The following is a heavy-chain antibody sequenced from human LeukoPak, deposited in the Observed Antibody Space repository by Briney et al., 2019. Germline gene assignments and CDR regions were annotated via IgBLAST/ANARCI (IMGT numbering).Heavy chain of an antibody. V-gene: IGHV4-61*01. CDR2: IYYSGST. CDR1: GGSISSSSYY. CDR3: ARSIVVVPAAMGHFDY. J-gene: IGHJ4*02. D-gene: IGHD2-2*01. Sequence: SETLSLTCTVSGGSISSSSYYWSWIRQPPGKGLEWIGYIYYSGSTNYNPSLKSRVTISVDTSKNQFSLKLSSVTAADTAVYYCARSIVVVPAAMGHFDYWGQGTLVTVSS.